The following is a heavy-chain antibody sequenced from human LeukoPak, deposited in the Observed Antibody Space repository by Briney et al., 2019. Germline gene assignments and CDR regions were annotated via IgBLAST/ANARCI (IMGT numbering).Heavy chain of an antibody. V-gene: IGHV1-69*02. CDR2: IIPILGIA. Sequence: SSAKVSCKASGRTFSSYTISWVRQAPGQGLEWMGRIIPILGIANYAQKFQGRVTITADKSTSTAYMELSSLRSEDTAVYYCARHRQDSSGYYRGGGQGTLVTVSS. CDR1: GRTFSSYT. D-gene: IGHD3-22*01. J-gene: IGHJ4*02. CDR3: ARHRQDSSGYYRG.